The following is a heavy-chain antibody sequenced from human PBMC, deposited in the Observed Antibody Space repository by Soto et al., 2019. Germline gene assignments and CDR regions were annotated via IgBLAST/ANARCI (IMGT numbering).Heavy chain of an antibody. V-gene: IGHV1-8*01. J-gene: IGHJ5*02. Sequence: QVPLVQSGAEVKKPGASVKVSCKASGYTFTSYDINWVRQATGQGLEWMGWMNPNSGNTGYAQKFQGRVTMTRNTSISTAYMELSSLRSEDTAVYYCARRYCSSTSCYNWFDPWGQGTLVTVSS. CDR2: MNPNSGNT. CDR3: ARRYCSSTSCYNWFDP. D-gene: IGHD2-2*01. CDR1: GYTFTSYD.